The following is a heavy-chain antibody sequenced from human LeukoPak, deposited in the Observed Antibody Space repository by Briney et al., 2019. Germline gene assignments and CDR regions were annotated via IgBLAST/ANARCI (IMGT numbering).Heavy chain of an antibody. D-gene: IGHD6-19*01. CDR1: GGSFSGYY. CDR2: INHSGST. CDR3: ARGVAVASTGAFDI. Sequence: PSETLSLTCAVYGGSFSGYYWSWIRQPPGKGLEWIGEINHSGSTNYNLSLKSRVTISVDTSKNQFSLKLSSVTAADTAVYYCARGVAVASTGAFDIWGQGTMVTVSS. V-gene: IGHV4-34*01. J-gene: IGHJ3*02.